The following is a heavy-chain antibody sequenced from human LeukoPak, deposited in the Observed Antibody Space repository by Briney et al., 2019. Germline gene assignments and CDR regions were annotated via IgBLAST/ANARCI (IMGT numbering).Heavy chain of an antibody. CDR2: IIPILGIA. J-gene: IGHJ4*02. CDR3: ARASIVATIILDY. Sequence: SVKVSCKASGGTFSSYAISWVRQAPGQELEWMGRIIPILGIANYAQKFQGRVTITADKSTSTAYMELSSLRSEDTAVYYCARASIVATIILDYWGQGTLVTVSS. CDR1: GGTFSSYA. V-gene: IGHV1-69*04. D-gene: IGHD5-12*01.